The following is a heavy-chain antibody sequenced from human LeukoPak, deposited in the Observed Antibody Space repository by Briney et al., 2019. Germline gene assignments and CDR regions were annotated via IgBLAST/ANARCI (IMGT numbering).Heavy chain of an antibody. CDR2: IYTSGST. Sequence: PSETLSLTCTVSGGSISSYYWSWIRQPAGKGLEWIGRIYTSGSTNYNPSLKSRVTISVDTSKNQFSLKLSSVTAADTAVYYCARDPTRLLFASDLDYWGQGTLVTVSS. J-gene: IGHJ4*02. D-gene: IGHD2-21*02. CDR1: GGSISSYY. CDR3: ARDPTRLLFASDLDY. V-gene: IGHV4-4*07.